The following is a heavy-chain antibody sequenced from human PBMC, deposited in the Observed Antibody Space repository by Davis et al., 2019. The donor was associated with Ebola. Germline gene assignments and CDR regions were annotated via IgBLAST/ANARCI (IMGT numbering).Heavy chain of an antibody. Sequence: GESLKISCAASGFTFSDYYMSWIRQAPGKGLEWVSYISSSGSTIYYADSVKGRFTISRDNAKNSLYLQMNSLRDEDTAVYYCARGLEDTAMVILFYFDYWDQGTLVTVSS. D-gene: IGHD5-18*01. V-gene: IGHV3-11*04. CDR1: GFTFSDYY. J-gene: IGHJ4*02. CDR2: ISSSGSTI. CDR3: ARGLEDTAMVILFYFDY.